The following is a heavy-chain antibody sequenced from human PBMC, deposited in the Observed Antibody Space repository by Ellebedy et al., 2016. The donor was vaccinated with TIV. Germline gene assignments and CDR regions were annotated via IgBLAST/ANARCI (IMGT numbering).Heavy chain of an antibody. D-gene: IGHD1-1*01. CDR3: ARAGSAGYLRYNWLDP. CDR1: GSTFSGHG. V-gene: IGHV3-21*01. Sequence: GESLKISCAASGSTFSGHGMSWVRQAPGKGLEWVSSINEDSTYSYYAESVKGRFTISRDNAGNTLNLQISRLTVEDKAIYYCARAGSAGYLRYNWLDPWGQGILVTVSS. CDR2: INEDSTYS. J-gene: IGHJ5*02.